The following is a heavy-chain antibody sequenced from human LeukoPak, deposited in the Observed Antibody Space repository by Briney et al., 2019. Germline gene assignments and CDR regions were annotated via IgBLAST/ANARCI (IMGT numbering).Heavy chain of an antibody. CDR1: GFSFTSYW. CDR3: ARPLTTVTLGIGY. CDR2: IYPGDSDT. V-gene: IGHV5-51*01. Sequence: GESLKISCKGSGFSFTSYWIGWVRQMPGKGLEWMGLIYPGDSDTRYSPSFQGQVTISADKSIGTAYLQWSSLKASDTAMYYCARPLTTVTLGIGYWGQGTLVTVSS. J-gene: IGHJ4*02. D-gene: IGHD4-17*01.